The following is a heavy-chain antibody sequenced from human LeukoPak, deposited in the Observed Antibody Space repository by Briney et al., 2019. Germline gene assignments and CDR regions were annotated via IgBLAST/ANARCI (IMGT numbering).Heavy chain of an antibody. CDR2: VYYSGST. J-gene: IGHJ4*02. D-gene: IGHD2/OR15-2a*01. CDR1: GDSITEYY. V-gene: IGHV4-59*01. CDR3: ARNRGGDYFDY. Sequence: SETLSLTCTVSGDSITEYYWSWIRQPPGKGLEWIGYVYYSGSTNYNPSLKTGVTISVDTSKNQFSLRLSSVTAADTAVYYCARNRGGDYFDYWGQGTLVTVSS.